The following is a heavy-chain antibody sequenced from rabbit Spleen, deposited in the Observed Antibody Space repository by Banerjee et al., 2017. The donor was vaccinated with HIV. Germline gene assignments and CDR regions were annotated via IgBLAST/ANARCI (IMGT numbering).Heavy chain of an antibody. J-gene: IGHJ4*01. Sequence: QEQLVESGGGLVKPEGSLTLTCKASGFSFSNKDVMCWVRQAPGKGLELIACIRAGSTDTPYYASWAKGRFTISKTSSTTVTLQMTSLTAADRATYFCVRDLVAVIGWNFNLWGPGTLVTVS. CDR1: GFSFSNKDV. V-gene: IGHV1S45*01. CDR2: IRAGSTDTP. CDR3: VRDLVAVIGWNFNL. D-gene: IGHD1-1*01.